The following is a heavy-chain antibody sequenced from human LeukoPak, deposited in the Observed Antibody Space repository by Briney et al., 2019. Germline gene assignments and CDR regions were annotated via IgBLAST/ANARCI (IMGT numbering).Heavy chain of an antibody. CDR2: ISWNSGSI. V-gene: IGHV3-9*01. J-gene: IGHJ4*02. Sequence: GGSLRLSCAASGFTFDDYAMHWVRQAPGKGLEWVSGISWNSGSIAYADSVKGRFTISRDNAKNSLYLQMNSLRAEDTAVYYCARAPGYRGFLDYWGQGNLVTVSS. CDR3: ARAPGYRGFLDY. CDR1: GFTFDDYA. D-gene: IGHD5-18*01.